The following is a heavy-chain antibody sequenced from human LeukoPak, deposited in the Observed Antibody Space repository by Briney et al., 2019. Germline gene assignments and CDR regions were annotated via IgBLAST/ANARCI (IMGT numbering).Heavy chain of an antibody. V-gene: IGHV3-21*01. CDR1: GFTFSSYS. J-gene: IGHJ5*02. D-gene: IGHD3-10*01. CDR3: ARAGRRGSGFDP. Sequence: GGSLRLSCAASGFTFSSYSMNWVRQAPGKGLEWVSSISSSSSYIYYADSVKGRFTISRDNAKNSLYLQVNSLRAEDTAVYYCARAGRRGSGFDPWGQGTLVIVSS. CDR2: ISSSSSYI.